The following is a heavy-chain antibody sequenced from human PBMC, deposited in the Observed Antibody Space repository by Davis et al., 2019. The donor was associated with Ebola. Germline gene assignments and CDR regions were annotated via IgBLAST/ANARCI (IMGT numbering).Heavy chain of an antibody. CDR1: GFTFSSYD. V-gene: IGHV3-74*01. Sequence: GESLKISCAASGFTFSSYDMHWVRQAPGKGLVWVSRINSDGSSTSYADSVKGRFTISRDNAKNTLYLQMNSLRAEDTAVYYCARAHCGDRIDYWGQGTLVTVSS. J-gene: IGHJ4*02. D-gene: IGHD4-17*01. CDR2: INSDGSST. CDR3: ARAHCGDRIDY.